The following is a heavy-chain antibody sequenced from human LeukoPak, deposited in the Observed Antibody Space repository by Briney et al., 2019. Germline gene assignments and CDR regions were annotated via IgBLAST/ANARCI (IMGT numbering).Heavy chain of an antibody. D-gene: IGHD6-19*01. Sequence: PGGSLRLSCAASGFTISSTYISWVRQAPGKGLEWVSVIYSGGSTYYADSVKGRFTISRDNSKNTLYLQMNSLRAEDTAVYYCARVQWLVSYYFDYWGQGTLVTVSS. CDR3: ARVQWLVSYYFDY. J-gene: IGHJ4*02. CDR2: IYSGGST. V-gene: IGHV3-66*01. CDR1: GFTISSTY.